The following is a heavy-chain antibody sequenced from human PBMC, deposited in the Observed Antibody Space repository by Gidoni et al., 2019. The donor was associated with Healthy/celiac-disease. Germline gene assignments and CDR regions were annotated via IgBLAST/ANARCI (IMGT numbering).Heavy chain of an antibody. V-gene: IGHV4-34*01. CDR1: GGSLSGYY. Sequence: QVQLQQWGAGLLKPSETLSLTCAVYGGSLSGYYWSWIRQPPGKGLEWIGEINHSGSTNYNPSLKSRVTISVDTSKNQFSLKLSSVTAADTAVYYCARGARQEVRGVIIASYYYYYGMDVWGQGTTVTVSS. J-gene: IGHJ6*02. CDR3: ARGARQEVRGVIIASYYYYYGMDV. CDR2: INHSGST. D-gene: IGHD3-10*01.